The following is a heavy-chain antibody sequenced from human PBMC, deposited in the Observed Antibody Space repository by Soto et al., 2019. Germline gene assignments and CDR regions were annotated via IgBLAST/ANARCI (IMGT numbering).Heavy chain of an antibody. CDR3: ARVTFGSFYQDS. CDR1: GFICRDYY. D-gene: IGHD3-16*01. J-gene: IGHJ4*02. CDR2: ISSSSSYT. V-gene: IGHV3-11*06. Sequence: GGALRLTCADSGFICRDYYMSWMRQAPGKGLEWVSYISSSSSYTNYADSVKGRFTISRDNAKNSLSLQMNSLRAEDTAVYYCARVTFGSFYQDSWGQGTLVTVSS.